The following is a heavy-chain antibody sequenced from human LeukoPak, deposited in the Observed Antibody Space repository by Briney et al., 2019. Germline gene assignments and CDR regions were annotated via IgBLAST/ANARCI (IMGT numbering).Heavy chain of an antibody. D-gene: IGHD3-22*01. J-gene: IGHJ4*02. CDR1: GDSISSGSYY. CDR3: ARLGSGHAWYYDSSGYYYRDY. CDR2: IYTSGST. Sequence: SQTLSLTCTVSGDSISSGSYYWSWIRQPAGKGLEWIGRIYTSGSTNYNPSLKSRVTISLDTSKNHFSLKLSSVTAADTAVYYCARLGSGHAWYYDSSGYYYRDYWGQGTLVTVSS. V-gene: IGHV4-61*02.